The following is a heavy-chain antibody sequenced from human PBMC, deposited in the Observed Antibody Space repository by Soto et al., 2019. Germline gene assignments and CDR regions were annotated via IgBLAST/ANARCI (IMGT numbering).Heavy chain of an antibody. CDR3: ATADSGYDSTFDF. CDR2: ISYDGSNK. CDR1: GFTFSSYG. Sequence: QVQLVESGGGVVKPGRSLRLSCAASGFTFSSYGMHWVRQAPGKGLEWVAVISYDGSNKYNADSVKGRFTISRDNSKNTLYLQKNSLRAEDTAVYYCATADSGYDSTFDFWGQGTLVTVSS. D-gene: IGHD5-12*01. V-gene: IGHV3-30*03. J-gene: IGHJ4*02.